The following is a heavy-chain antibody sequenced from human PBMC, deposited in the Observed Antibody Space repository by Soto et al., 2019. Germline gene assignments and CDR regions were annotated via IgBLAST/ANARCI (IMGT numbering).Heavy chain of an antibody. CDR2: IYPTGST. CDR3: ARGLRYDYVWGSYRDNWFDP. CDR1: GGSISNYY. Sequence: XETLSLTCTVSGGSISNYYWSWIRQPSGKGLEWIGRIYPTGSTNYNRSLKSRVTMSLDTSKNQLFLKLSSVTAADTAVYYCARGLRYDYVWGSYRDNWFDPWGQGTLVTVSS. D-gene: IGHD3-16*02. J-gene: IGHJ5*02. V-gene: IGHV4-4*07.